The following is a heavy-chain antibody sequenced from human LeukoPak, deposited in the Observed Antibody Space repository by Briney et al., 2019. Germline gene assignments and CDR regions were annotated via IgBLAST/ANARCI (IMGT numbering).Heavy chain of an antibody. Sequence: GRSLRLSCAASGFTFSSYAIHWVRQAPGKGLEWVSGISASGDSTYYADSVKGRFTISRDNSKNTLYLQMNSLRAEDTAVYYCAKDDLRWNYYYYGMDVWGQGTTVTVSS. CDR2: ISASGDST. V-gene: IGHV3-23*01. J-gene: IGHJ6*02. CDR1: GFTFSSYA. CDR3: AKDDLRWNYYYYGMDV. D-gene: IGHD4-23*01.